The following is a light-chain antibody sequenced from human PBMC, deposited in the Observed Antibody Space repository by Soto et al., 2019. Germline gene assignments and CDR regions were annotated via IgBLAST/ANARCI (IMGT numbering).Light chain of an antibody. CDR2: GAS. CDR1: QSVSSSY. V-gene: IGKV3-20*01. Sequence: EIVLTQSPGTLSLSPGERATLSCRARQSVSSSYLAWYQQKPGQAPRLLIYGASSRATGIPDRFSGSGSGTDFTLTISRLEPEDFAVYYCQQYGSSPGFTFGPGTKVDIK. CDR3: QQYGSSPGFT. J-gene: IGKJ3*01.